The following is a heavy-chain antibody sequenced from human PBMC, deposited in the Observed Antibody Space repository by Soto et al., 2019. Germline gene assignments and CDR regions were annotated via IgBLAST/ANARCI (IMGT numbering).Heavy chain of an antibody. V-gene: IGHV1-69*13. D-gene: IGHD2-2*01. CDR3: ARDWGCSSTSCYATWFDP. CDR1: GGTFSIYA. J-gene: IGHJ5*02. CDR2: IIPIFGTA. Sequence: GASVKVSCKASGGTFSIYAISWVRQAPGQGLEWMGGIIPIFGTANYAQKFQGRVTITADESTSTAYMELSSLRSEDTAVYYCARDWGCSSTSCYATWFDPWGQGTLVTVSS.